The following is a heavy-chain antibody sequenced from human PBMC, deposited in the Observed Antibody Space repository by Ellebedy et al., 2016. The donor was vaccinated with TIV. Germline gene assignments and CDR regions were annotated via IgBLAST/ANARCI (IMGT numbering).Heavy chain of an antibody. D-gene: IGHD2-15*01. J-gene: IGHJ5*02. CDR2: IKTHNGDT. CDR3: ARDREYCSGGSCTNWFDP. V-gene: IGHV1-2*02. CDR1: GYAFTSRW. Sequence: AASVKVSCKASGYAFTSRWLHWVRQAPGQGLEWLGLIKTHNGDTIYAQKFQGRVTMTRDTSISTAYVDLSRLRSDDTAVYYCARDREYCSGGSCTNWFDPWGQGTLVTVSS.